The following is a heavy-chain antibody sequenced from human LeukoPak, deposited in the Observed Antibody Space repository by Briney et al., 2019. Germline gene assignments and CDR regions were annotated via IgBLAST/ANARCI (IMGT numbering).Heavy chain of an antibody. J-gene: IGHJ6*03. V-gene: IGHV4-34*01. CDR1: GGSFSGYY. D-gene: IGHD6-13*01. CDR2: IYYSGST. CDR3: AREWVYSSSWYYYYYYMDV. Sequence: SETLSLTCAVYGGSFSGYYWSWIRQPPGKGLEWIGSIYYSGSTYYNPSLKSRVTISVDTSKNQFSLKLCSVTAADTAVYYCAREWVYSSSWYYYYYYMDVWGKGTTVTVSS.